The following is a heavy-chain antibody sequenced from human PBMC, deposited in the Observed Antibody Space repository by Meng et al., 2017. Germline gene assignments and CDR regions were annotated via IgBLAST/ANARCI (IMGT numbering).Heavy chain of an antibody. J-gene: IGHJ4*02. D-gene: IGHD1-26*01. CDR3: ESLIWDQRAYFDY. Sequence: GESLKISCAASGFTFSSYGMHWVRQAPGKGLEWVAVIWYDGSNKYYADSVKGRFTISRDNSKNTLYLQMNSLRAEDTAVYYCESLIWDQRAYFDYWGQGTLVTVSS. V-gene: IGHV3-33*01. CDR2: IWYDGSNK. CDR1: GFTFSSYG.